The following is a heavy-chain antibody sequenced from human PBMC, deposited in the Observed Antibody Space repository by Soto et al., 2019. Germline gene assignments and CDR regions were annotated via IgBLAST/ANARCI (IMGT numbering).Heavy chain of an antibody. J-gene: IGHJ6*02. CDR2: IWYDGSNK. V-gene: IGHV3-33*01. D-gene: IGHD3-10*01. CDR3: ARGYYYGSGSPGRYYYYGMDV. Sequence: PGGSLRLSCAASGFTFSSDGMHWVRQAPGKGLEWVAVIWYDGSNKYYADSVKGRFTISRDNSKNTLYLQMNSLRAEDTAVYYCARGYYYGSGSPGRYYYYGMDVWGQGTTVTAP. CDR1: GFTFSSDG.